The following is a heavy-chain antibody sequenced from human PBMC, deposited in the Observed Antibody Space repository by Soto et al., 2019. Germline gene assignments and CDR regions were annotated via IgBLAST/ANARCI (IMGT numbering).Heavy chain of an antibody. CDR2: IYYSGST. CDR1: GGSISSYY. Sequence: SETLSLTCTVSGGSISSYYWSWIRQPPGKGLEWIGYIYYSGSTNYNPSLKSRVTISVDTSKNQFSLKLSSVTAADTAVYYCARHGGFSSGWYFGSSYNWFDPWGQGTLVTVSS. J-gene: IGHJ5*02. V-gene: IGHV4-59*08. D-gene: IGHD6-19*01. CDR3: ARHGGFSSGWYFGSSYNWFDP.